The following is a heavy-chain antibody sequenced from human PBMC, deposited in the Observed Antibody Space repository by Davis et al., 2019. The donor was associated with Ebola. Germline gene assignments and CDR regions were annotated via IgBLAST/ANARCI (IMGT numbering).Heavy chain of an antibody. J-gene: IGHJ4*02. D-gene: IGHD2-15*01. CDR2: ISAYNGNT. CDR3: ARGDCSGGSCYSTDY. CDR1: GYTFTSYG. V-gene: IGHV1-18*01. Sequence: ASVRVSCKASGYTFTSYGISWVRQAPGQGLEWMGWISAYNGNTNYAQKLQGRVTMTTDTSTSTAYMELRSLRSDDTAVYYCARGDCSGGSCYSTDYWGQGTLVTVSS.